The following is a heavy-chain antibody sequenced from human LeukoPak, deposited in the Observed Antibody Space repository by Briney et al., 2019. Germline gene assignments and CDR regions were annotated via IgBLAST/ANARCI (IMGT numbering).Heavy chain of an antibody. CDR2: IYYSGST. CDR3: ARVLTMIVVA. CDR1: GGPISSGGYY. Sequence: SQTLSLTCTVSGGPISSGGYYWSWIRQHPGKGLEWIGYIYYSGSTYYNPSLKSRVTISVDTSKNQFSLKLSSATAADTAVYYCARVLTMIVVAWGQGTLVTVSS. V-gene: IGHV4-31*03. D-gene: IGHD3-22*01. J-gene: IGHJ5*02.